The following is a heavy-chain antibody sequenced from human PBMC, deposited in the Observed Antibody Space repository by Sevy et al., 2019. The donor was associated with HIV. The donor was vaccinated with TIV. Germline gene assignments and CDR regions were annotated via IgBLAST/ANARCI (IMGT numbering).Heavy chain of an antibody. J-gene: IGHJ6*02. CDR1: GGSFSGFY. V-gene: IGHV4-34*01. CDR3: ATPHPHFYGSGSYLIGGYYGMDV. Sequence: SETLSLTCAVYGGSFSGFYWSWIRQPPGKGLEWIGEINHSGSTNYNPSLKCRVTISVDTSKNQFSLKLSSVTAADTAVYYCATPHPHFYGSGSYLIGGYYGMDVWGQGTTVTVSS. D-gene: IGHD3-10*01. CDR2: INHSGST.